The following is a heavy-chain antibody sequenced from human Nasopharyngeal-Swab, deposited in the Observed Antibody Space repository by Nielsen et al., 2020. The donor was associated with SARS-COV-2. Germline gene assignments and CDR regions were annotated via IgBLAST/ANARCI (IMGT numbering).Heavy chain of an antibody. V-gene: IGHV1-46*01. Sequence: ASVKVSCTAPGYTFTNHFMHWVRQAPGQGLEWMGLINPSGGSTGYAQHFQGRVTVTRDTSTRTVYIELSRLSSEDTAVYYCARGYSYGLAYWGQGTLVTVSP. J-gene: IGHJ4*02. D-gene: IGHD5-18*01. CDR1: GYTFTNHF. CDR3: ARGYSYGLAY. CDR2: INPSGGST.